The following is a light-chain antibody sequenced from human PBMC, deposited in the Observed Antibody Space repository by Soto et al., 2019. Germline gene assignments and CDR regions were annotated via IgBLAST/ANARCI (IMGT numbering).Light chain of an antibody. CDR2: AAS. CDR3: QQSYSLPT. V-gene: IGKV1-39*01. CDR1: QSSSNL. J-gene: IGKJ5*01. Sequence: DIPITQSPSTLSGSVGDRATITCPAIQSSSNLLNWHQQKPGTAPQVLIYAASSLQSGVTSRFSGSGSGTDFTLTISSLQPEDFATYYCQQSYSLPTFGGGTRLEIK.